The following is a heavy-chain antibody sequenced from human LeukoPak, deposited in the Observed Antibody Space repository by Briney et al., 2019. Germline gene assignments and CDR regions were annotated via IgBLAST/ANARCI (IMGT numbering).Heavy chain of an antibody. CDR3: ARYYDSSGWHYFDY. V-gene: IGHV1-69*13. CDR2: IIPIFGTA. CDR1: GGTFSSYA. J-gene: IGHJ4*02. Sequence: SVKVSCKASGGTFSSYAISWVRQAPGQGLERMGGIIPIFGTANYAQKFQGRVTITADESTSTAYMELSSLRSEDTAVYYCARYYDSSGWHYFDYWGQGTLVTVSS. D-gene: IGHD3-22*01.